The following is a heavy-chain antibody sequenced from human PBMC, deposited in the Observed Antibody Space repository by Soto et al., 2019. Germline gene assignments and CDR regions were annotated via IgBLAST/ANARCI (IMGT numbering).Heavy chain of an antibody. D-gene: IGHD3-22*01. CDR3: ARDSSAKGMDV. Sequence: ASVKVSCKASGGTFSSYTISCVRQATGQGLEWMGWMNPNSGNTGYGQKFQGRVTMTRNTSISTAYMELSSLRSEDTAVYYCARDSSAKGMDVWGQGTTVTVSS. J-gene: IGHJ6*02. CDR2: MNPNSGNT. CDR1: GGTFSSYT. V-gene: IGHV1-8*02.